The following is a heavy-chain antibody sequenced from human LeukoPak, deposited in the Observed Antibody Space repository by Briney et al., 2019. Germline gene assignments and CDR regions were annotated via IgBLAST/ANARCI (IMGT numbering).Heavy chain of an antibody. V-gene: IGHV3-23*01. CDR3: AKAGVYGDPADY. Sequence: PGGSLRLSCGASGFTFSSYAMSWVRQAPGKGLEWVSGISGSGGSTYYADSVKGRFTISRDNSKNTLYLQMNSLRAEDTAVYFCAKAGVYGDPADYWGQGTLVTVSS. J-gene: IGHJ4*02. CDR1: GFTFSSYA. CDR2: ISGSGGST. D-gene: IGHD4-17*01.